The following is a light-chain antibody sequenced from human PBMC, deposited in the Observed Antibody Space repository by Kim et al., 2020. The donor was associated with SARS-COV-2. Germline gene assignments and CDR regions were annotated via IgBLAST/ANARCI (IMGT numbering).Light chain of an antibody. CDR3: QKYNSAPWT. CDR2: AAS. J-gene: IGKJ1*01. V-gene: IGKV1-27*01. CDR1: QDIANS. Sequence: ASVGDRVTITWRASQDIANSLAWYQQKPGKVPNLLIYAASTLQSGVPTRFSGSGSGTQFTLTIGSLQTEDVATYYCQKYNSAPWTFGPGTKVDIK.